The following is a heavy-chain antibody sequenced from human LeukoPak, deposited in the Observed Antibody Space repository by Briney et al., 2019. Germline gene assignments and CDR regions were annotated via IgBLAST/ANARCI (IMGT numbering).Heavy chain of an antibody. CDR1: GYTFTGYY. D-gene: IGHD5-12*01. Sequence: ASVKVSCKASGYTFTGYYMHWVRQAPGQGLEWMGWINPNSGGTNYAQKFQGRVTMTRDTSISTAYMELSRLRSDDTAVYYCARDQGYCGYDGFDPWGQGTLVTVSS. CDR2: INPNSGGT. CDR3: ARDQGYCGYDGFDP. V-gene: IGHV1-2*02. J-gene: IGHJ5*02.